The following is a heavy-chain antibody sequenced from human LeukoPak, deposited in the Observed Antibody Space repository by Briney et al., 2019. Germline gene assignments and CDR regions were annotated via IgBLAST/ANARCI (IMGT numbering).Heavy chain of an antibody. CDR2: IYTSGST. V-gene: IGHV4-4*07. Sequence: SETLSLTCTVSGGSISSYYWSWIRQPAGKGLEWIGRIYTSGSTNYNPSLKSRVTMSVDTSKNQFSLKLSSVTAADTAVYYCARDLSGSPDYYYMDVWGKGTTVTVSS. D-gene: IGHD2-15*01. CDR1: GGSISSYY. CDR3: ARDLSGSPDYYYMDV. J-gene: IGHJ6*03.